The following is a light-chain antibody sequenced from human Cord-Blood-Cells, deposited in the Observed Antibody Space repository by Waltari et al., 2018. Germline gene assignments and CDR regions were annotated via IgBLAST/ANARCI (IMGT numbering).Light chain of an antibody. CDR3: SSYTSSSTWV. Sequence: QSALTQPASVSGSPGQSITISCTGTSSDVGGYNYRSWDQQHPGKTPKLMIYDVSKRPSGVSNRFSGSKSGNTASLTISGLQAEDEADYYCSSYTSSSTWVFGGGTKLTVL. CDR2: DVS. CDR1: SSDVGGYNY. J-gene: IGLJ3*02. V-gene: IGLV2-14*01.